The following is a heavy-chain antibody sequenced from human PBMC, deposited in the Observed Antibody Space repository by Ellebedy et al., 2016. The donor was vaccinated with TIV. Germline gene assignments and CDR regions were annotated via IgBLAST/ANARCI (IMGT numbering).Heavy chain of an antibody. J-gene: IGHJ4*02. Sequence: GESLKISCAASGFTFRSFAMSWVRQAPGKGLEWVSAISGSGGSTYYADSVKGRFTISRDNSKNTLYLQMNSLRAEDTAVYYCAKGSDYYDSSGYSTDFGYWGQGTLVTVSS. CDR2: ISGSGGST. V-gene: IGHV3-23*01. D-gene: IGHD3-22*01. CDR3: AKGSDYYDSSGYSTDFGY. CDR1: GFTFRSFA.